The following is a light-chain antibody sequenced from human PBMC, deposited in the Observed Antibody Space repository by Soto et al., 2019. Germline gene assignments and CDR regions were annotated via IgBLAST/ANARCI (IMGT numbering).Light chain of an antibody. CDR1: PSVSSY. Sequence: VVLTQSPATLSFPPWERSTLCDRSSPSVSSYLAWYQQKPGQAPRLLIYDASNRATGIPARFSGSGSGTDFTLTISSLEPEDFAVYYCQQFGTSSLVTFGPGTKVDIK. CDR3: QQFGTSSLVT. CDR2: DAS. J-gene: IGKJ3*01. V-gene: IGKV3-11*01.